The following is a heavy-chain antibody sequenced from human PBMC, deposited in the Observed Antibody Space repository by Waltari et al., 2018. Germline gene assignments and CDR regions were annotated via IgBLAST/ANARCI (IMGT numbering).Heavy chain of an antibody. Sequence: EVQLVESGGGLVQPGGSLRLSCAASGFTFSSYWMSWVRQAPGKGLGGGANIKQDGSEKYYVDSGKGRFTISRDNAKNSLYLQMNSLRAEDTAVYYCARRLGTDFDYWGQGTLVTVSS. CDR3: ARRLGTDFDY. D-gene: IGHD7-27*01. CDR1: GFTFSSYW. CDR2: IKQDGSEK. J-gene: IGHJ4*02. V-gene: IGHV3-7*01.